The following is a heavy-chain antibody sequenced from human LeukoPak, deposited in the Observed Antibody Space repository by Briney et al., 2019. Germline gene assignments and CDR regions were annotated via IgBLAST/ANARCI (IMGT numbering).Heavy chain of an antibody. CDR1: GFTFSDYS. Sequence: PPGASLRLFCAASGFTFSDYSMNWVRPAPGKGLEWVSYISGSSSTIFYADSVKGRFTISRANANNSLFLQMNSLRDEDTAIYYRASEMAGFESWGQGTLVTVSS. CDR3: ASEMAGFES. J-gene: IGHJ4*02. D-gene: IGHD6-19*01. CDR2: ISGSSSTI. V-gene: IGHV3-48*02.